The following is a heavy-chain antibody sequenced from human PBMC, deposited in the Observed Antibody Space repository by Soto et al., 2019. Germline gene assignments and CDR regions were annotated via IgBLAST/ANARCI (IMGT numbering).Heavy chain of an antibody. Sequence: ETRALTGSFSGLYISSSSWWSLVRPPPWKGVEWIGEIYHTGNTNYNPSLESRVTISADKSKNQFSLNLNSVTAADTAVYYCARDSRAAAGNRRYYFDYWGQGILVNGSS. CDR3: ARDSRAAAGNRRYYFDY. CDR1: GLYISSSSW. V-gene: IGHV4-4*02. J-gene: IGHJ4*02. D-gene: IGHD6-13*01. CDR2: IYHTGNT.